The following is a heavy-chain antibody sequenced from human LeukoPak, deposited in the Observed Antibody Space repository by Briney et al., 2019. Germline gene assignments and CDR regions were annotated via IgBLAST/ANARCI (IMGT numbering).Heavy chain of an antibody. CDR2: IYYSGST. J-gene: IGHJ5*02. CDR3: ARRIIAAVHLDLYNWFDP. CDR1: GGSIGSSSYY. Sequence: SETLSLTCTVSGGSIGSSSYYWGWIRQPPGKGLEWIGSIYYSGSTYYNPSLKSRVTISVDTSKNQFSLKLSSVTAADTAVYYCARRIIAAVHLDLYNWFDPWGQGTLVTVSS. D-gene: IGHD6-13*01. V-gene: IGHV4-39*01.